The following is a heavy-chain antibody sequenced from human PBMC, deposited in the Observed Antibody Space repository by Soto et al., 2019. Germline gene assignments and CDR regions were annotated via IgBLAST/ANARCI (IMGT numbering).Heavy chain of an antibody. CDR3: ARGLYYYDSRGYWGY. D-gene: IGHD3-22*01. CDR2: ISSSSSTI. V-gene: IGHV3-48*02. Sequence: LRLSCAASGFTFSSYSMNWVRQAPGKGLEWVSYISSSSSTIYYAYSVKGRFTISRDNAKNSLYLQMNSLRDEDTAVYYCARGLYYYDSRGYWGYWGQGTLVTVSS. CDR1: GFTFSSYS. J-gene: IGHJ4*02.